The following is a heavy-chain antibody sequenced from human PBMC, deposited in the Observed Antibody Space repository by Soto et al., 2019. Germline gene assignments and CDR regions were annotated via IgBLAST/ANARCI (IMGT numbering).Heavy chain of an antibody. V-gene: IGHV1-69*13. Sequence: SVKVSCKASGGTFSSYAISWVRQAPGQGLEWMGGIIPIFGTANYAQKFQGRVTITADESTSTAYMELSSLRSEDTAVYYCARNMYNCSGGSCYRDWFDPWGQGTLVTLSS. D-gene: IGHD2-15*01. J-gene: IGHJ5*02. CDR2: IIPIFGTA. CDR1: GGTFSSYA. CDR3: ARNMYNCSGGSCYRDWFDP.